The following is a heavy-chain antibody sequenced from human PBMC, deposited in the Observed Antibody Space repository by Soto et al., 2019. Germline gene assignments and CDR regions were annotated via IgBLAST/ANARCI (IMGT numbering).Heavy chain of an antibody. J-gene: IGHJ6*02. CDR2: LTAYNGHT. V-gene: IGHV1-18*04. Sequence: ASVKLSCEASGCSFNTYGMSWVRQAPGRGLEWMGWLTAYNGHTNYAQKFQDRVTLTTDTSTNTAYRELGRQRSDDTAVYYCAGAAVVVPFSNAVTYPYYVLDVWGQGTTVTVSS. CDR1: GCSFNTYG. CDR3: AGAAVVVPFSNAVTYPYYVLDV. D-gene: IGHD2-21*01.